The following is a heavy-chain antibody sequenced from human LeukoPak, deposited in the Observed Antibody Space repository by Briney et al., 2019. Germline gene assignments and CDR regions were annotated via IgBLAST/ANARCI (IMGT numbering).Heavy chain of an antibody. Sequence: GGSLRLSCAASGFTFSSYSMNWVRQAPGKGLEWASYISSSSSTIYYADSVKGRFTISRDNAKNSLYMQMNSLRAEDTAVYYCARDPPLYGDYNYFDYWGQGTLVTVSS. V-gene: IGHV3-48*04. CDR2: ISSSSSTI. J-gene: IGHJ4*02. D-gene: IGHD4-17*01. CDR1: GFTFSSYS. CDR3: ARDPPLYGDYNYFDY.